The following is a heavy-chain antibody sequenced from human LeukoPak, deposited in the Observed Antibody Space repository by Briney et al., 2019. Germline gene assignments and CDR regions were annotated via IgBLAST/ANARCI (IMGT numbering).Heavy chain of an antibody. Sequence: ASVKVSCKASGYTFTSYDIDWVRQAPGQGLEWMGWMNPNSGNTAYAQKFQGRVTMTRNTSITTAYMELSSLRSEDKAVYYCARGETTRFYCSSTSCYDYYYYGMDVWGQGTTVTVSS. CDR2: MNPNSGNT. J-gene: IGHJ6*02. D-gene: IGHD2-2*01. V-gene: IGHV1-8*01. CDR3: ARGETTRFYCSSTSCYDYYYYGMDV. CDR1: GYTFTSYD.